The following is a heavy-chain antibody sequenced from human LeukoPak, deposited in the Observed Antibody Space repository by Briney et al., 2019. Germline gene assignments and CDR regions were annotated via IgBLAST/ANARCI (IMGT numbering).Heavy chain of an antibody. D-gene: IGHD3/OR15-3a*01. V-gene: IGHV1-69*08. CDR1: GGTFSSYT. CDR3: ARDKDWSADAFDI. J-gene: IGHJ3*02. CDR2: IIPILGTA. Sequence: SVKVSCKASGGTFSSYTISWVRQAPGQGLEWMGRIIPILGTANYAQKFQGRVTITADKSTSTAYMELSSLRSEDTAVYYCARDKDWSADAFDIWGQGTMVTVSS.